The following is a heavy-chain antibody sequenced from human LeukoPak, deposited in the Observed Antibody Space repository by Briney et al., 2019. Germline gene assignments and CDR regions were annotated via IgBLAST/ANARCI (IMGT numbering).Heavy chain of an antibody. CDR2: IYYSGST. CDR1: GGSISSYY. J-gene: IGHJ3*02. V-gene: IGHV4-59*01. CDR3: ARSKIIAAAMWYAFDI. D-gene: IGHD6-13*01. Sequence: SETLSLTCTVSGGSISSYYWSWIRQPPGKGLEWIGYIYYSGSTNYNPSLKSRVTISVDTSKNQFSLKLSSVTAADTAVYYCARSKIIAAAMWYAFDIWGQGTMVTVSS.